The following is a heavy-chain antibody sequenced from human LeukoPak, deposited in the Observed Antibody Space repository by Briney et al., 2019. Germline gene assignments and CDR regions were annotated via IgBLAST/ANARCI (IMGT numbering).Heavy chain of an antibody. CDR2: ISGSGGNT. CDR1: GFTFNNFD. CDR3: AKGLRGSSYDY. Sequence: PGGSLRLSCAASGFTFNNFDMSWVRQAPGKGLEWVSGISGSGGNTHYADSVKGRFTISRDNSKNMLYLQMNSLRAEDTAVYYCAKGLRGSSYDYWGQGTLVTVSS. D-gene: IGHD6-13*01. V-gene: IGHV3-23*01. J-gene: IGHJ4*02.